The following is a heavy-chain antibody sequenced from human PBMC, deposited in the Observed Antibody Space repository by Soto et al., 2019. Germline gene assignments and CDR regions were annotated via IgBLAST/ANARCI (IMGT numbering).Heavy chain of an antibody. D-gene: IGHD6-19*01. CDR3: ARDDALSSGWLDY. V-gene: IGHV3-30-3*01. J-gene: IGHJ4*02. Sequence: PGGSLRLSCAASGFTFSSYAMHWVRQAPGKGLEWVAVISYDGSNKYYADSVKGRFTISRDNSKNTLYLQMNSLRAEDMAVYYCARDDALSSGWLDYWGQGTLVTVSS. CDR2: ISYDGSNK. CDR1: GFTFSSYA.